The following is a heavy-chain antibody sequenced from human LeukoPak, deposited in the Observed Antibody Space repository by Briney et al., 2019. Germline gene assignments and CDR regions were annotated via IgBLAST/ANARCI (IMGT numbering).Heavy chain of an antibody. V-gene: IGHV4-59*08. J-gene: IGHJ4*02. D-gene: IGHD3-22*01. CDR1: GGSMSSYY. CDR3: ARGPDSSGYYYFDY. Sequence: SETLSLTCTVSGGSMSSYYWSWIRQTPGKGLEWIGYIYHSGSTHFNLSLKSRVTISVDTSKNQFSLKLSSVTAADTAVYFCARGPDSSGYYYFDYWGQGTLVTVSS. CDR2: IYHSGST.